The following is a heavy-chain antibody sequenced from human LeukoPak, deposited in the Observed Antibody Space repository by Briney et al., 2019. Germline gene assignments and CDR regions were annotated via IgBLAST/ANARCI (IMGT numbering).Heavy chain of an antibody. CDR2: ISYDGSNK. CDR1: GFTFSSYA. CDR3: ARATLQSYDFWSGYSRSDPSECYYMDV. J-gene: IGHJ6*03. D-gene: IGHD3-3*01. V-gene: IGHV3-30*04. Sequence: PGRSLRLSCAASGFTFSSYAMHWVRQAPGKGLEWVAVISYDGSNKYYADSVKGRFTISRDNSKNTLYLQMNSLRAEDTAVYYCARATLQSYDFWSGYSRSDPSECYYMDVWGKGTTVTVSS.